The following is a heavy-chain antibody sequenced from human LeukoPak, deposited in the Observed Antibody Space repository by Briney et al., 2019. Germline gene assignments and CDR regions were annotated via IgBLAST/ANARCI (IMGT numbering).Heavy chain of an antibody. D-gene: IGHD6-19*01. Sequence: SETLSLTCAVYGGSFSGYYWSWIRQSPDKGLEWIGEINHSGSTNYNPSLKSRVTISVDTSKNQFSLKLSSVTAEDTAVYYCARGVAVAGYYYYMDVWGKGTTVTVSS. CDR2: INHSGST. J-gene: IGHJ6*03. CDR1: GGSFSGYY. CDR3: ARGVAVAGYYYYMDV. V-gene: IGHV4-34*01.